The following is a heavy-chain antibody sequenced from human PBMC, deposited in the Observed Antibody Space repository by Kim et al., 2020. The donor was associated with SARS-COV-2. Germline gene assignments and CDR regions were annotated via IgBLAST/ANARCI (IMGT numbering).Heavy chain of an antibody. CDR1: GYSFTSYW. CDR3: ARHPSCSGGSCYIDY. Sequence: GESLKISCKGSGYSFTSYWIGWVRQMPGKGLEWMGIIYPGDSDTRYSPSFQGQVTISADKSISTAYLQWSSLKASDTAMYYCARHPSCSGGSCYIDYWGQGTLVTVSS. CDR2: IYPGDSDT. J-gene: IGHJ4*02. V-gene: IGHV5-51*01. D-gene: IGHD2-15*01.